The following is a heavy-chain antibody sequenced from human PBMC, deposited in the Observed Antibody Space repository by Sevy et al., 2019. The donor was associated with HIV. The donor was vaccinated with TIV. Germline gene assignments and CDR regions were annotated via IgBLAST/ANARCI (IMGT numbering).Heavy chain of an antibody. J-gene: IGHJ6*02. CDR3: AKRRVQSGLSGGGANYGWDV. D-gene: IGHD2-8*02. V-gene: IGHV3-23*01. CDR1: GFSFSNYA. CDR2: LIGGGSRT. Sequence: GGSLRLSCAASGFSFSNYAMSWVRQAPGKGLEWVSTLIGGGSRTYYADSVTGRFTISIDNSRNTLYLQMKGLRAEDTAVYYCAKRRVQSGLSGGGANYGWDVCGQGTTVTVSS.